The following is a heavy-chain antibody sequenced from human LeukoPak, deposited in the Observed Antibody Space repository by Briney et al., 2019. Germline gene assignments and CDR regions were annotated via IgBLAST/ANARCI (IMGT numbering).Heavy chain of an antibody. CDR1: GFTFSRYW. V-gene: IGHV3-74*01. J-gene: IGHJ4*02. CDR2: ISGDGSST. Sequence: GGSLRLSCAASGFTFSRYWMHWVRQAPGEGLVWVSRISGDGSSTNYADSVRGRFTISRDNAYNTLYLQMNSLRAEDTAVYYCATLEAVAAFDSWGQGTLVTVSS. D-gene: IGHD6-19*01. CDR3: ATLEAVAAFDS.